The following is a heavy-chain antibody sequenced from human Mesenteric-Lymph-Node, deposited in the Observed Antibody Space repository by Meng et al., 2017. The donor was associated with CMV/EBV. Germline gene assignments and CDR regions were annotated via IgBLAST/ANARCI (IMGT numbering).Heavy chain of an antibody. V-gene: IGHV4-34*01. CDR2: INHSGST. Sequence: SETLSLTCVVYGGSFSGYYWSWIRQPPGKGLEWIGEINHSGSTNYNPSLKSRVTISVDTSKNQFSLKLSSVTAADTAVYYCARVLREDYDSSGYYPDWGQGTLVTVSS. D-gene: IGHD3-22*01. J-gene: IGHJ4*02. CDR3: ARVLREDYDSSGYYPD. CDR1: GGSFSGYY.